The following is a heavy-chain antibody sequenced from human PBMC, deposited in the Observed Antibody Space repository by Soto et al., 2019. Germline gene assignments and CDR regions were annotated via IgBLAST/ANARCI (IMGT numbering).Heavy chain of an antibody. CDR3: ARIQVGAHRAGNIHGDFDI. J-gene: IGHJ3*02. D-gene: IGHD1-26*01. CDR1: GFSLSTSGMC. Sequence: SGPTLVNPTQTLTLTCTFSGFSLSTSGMCVSWIRQPPGKALEWLALIDWDDDKYYSTSLKTRLTISKDTSKNQVVLTMTNMDPVDTATYYCARIQVGAHRAGNIHGDFDIWGQGTMVTVSS. V-gene: IGHV2-70*01. CDR2: IDWDDDK.